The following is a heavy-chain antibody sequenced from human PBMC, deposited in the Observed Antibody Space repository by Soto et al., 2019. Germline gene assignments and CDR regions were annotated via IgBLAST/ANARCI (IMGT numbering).Heavy chain of an antibody. V-gene: IGHV4-34*01. CDR1: GGSFSGYY. Sequence: SETLSLTCAVYGGSFSGYYWSWIRQPPGKGLEWIGEINHSGSTNYNPSLKSRVTISVDTSKNQFSLKLSSVTAADTAVYYCARQLGVTTSPRYYYYGMDVWGQGTTVTVSS. J-gene: IGHJ6*02. CDR2: INHSGST. D-gene: IGHD4-17*01. CDR3: ARQLGVTTSPRYYYYGMDV.